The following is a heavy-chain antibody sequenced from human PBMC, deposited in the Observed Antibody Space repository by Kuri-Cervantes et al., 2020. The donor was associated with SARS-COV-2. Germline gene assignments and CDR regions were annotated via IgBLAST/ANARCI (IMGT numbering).Heavy chain of an antibody. V-gene: IGHV3-48*01. CDR3: ARVEGISLDY. D-gene: IGHD3-3*01. CDR2: ISSSSSTI. Sequence: GGSLRLSCAASGFTFGSYSMNWVRQAPGKGLEWVSYISSSSSTIYCADSVKGRFTISRDNAKNSLYLQMNSLRAEDTAVYYCARVEGISLDYWGQGTLVTVSS. J-gene: IGHJ4*02. CDR1: GFTFGSYS.